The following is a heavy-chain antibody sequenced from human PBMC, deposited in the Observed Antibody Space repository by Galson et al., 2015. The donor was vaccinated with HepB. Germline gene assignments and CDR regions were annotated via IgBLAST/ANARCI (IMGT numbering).Heavy chain of an antibody. CDR3: AKGAGVGATGFDY. V-gene: IGHV3-30*18. Sequence: SLRLSCAASGFTFSSYGMHWVRQAPGKGLEWVAVISYDGSNKYYAGSVKGRFTISRDNSKNTLYLQMNSLRAEDTAVYYCAKGAGVGATGFDYWGQGTLVTVSS. D-gene: IGHD1-26*01. CDR1: GFTFSSYG. J-gene: IGHJ4*02. CDR2: ISYDGSNK.